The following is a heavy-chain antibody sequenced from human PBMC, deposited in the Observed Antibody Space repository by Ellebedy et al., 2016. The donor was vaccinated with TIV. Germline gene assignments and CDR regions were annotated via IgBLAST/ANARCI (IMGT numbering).Heavy chain of an antibody. CDR3: VVGEEPAARGWSDGY. J-gene: IGHJ4*02. Sequence: AASVKVSCKASGGTFGSHAISWVRQAPGQGLEWMGGIIPVFGRPNFAQKFQGRVSITADEPTSTAYLELSSLRSDDTAVYYCVVGEEPAARGWSDGYWGQGTLVTVSS. CDR1: GGTFGSHA. D-gene: IGHD2-2*01. CDR2: IIPVFGRP. V-gene: IGHV1-69*13.